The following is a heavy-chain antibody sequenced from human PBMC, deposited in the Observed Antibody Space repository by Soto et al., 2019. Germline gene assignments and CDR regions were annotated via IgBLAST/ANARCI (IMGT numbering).Heavy chain of an antibody. V-gene: IGHV3-74*01. CDR3: ARARVETGAFDI. J-gene: IGHJ3*02. CDR2: INSGGSST. Sequence: GGSLRLSCAASGFTFSSYWMHWVRQAPGKGLVWVSRINSGGSSTSYADSVKGRFTISRDNAKNTLYLQMNSLRAEDTAVYYCARARVETGAFDIWGQGTMVHVSS. CDR1: GFTFSSYW. D-gene: IGHD3-10*01.